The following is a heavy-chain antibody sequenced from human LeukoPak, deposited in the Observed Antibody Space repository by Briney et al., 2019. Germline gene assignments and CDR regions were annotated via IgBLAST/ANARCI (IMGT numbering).Heavy chain of an antibody. J-gene: IGHJ4*02. V-gene: IGHV3-74*01. Sequence: PGGSLRLSCAASGFIFSNYWMHWVRQAPGKGLVWVSRINSDGSITAFADSVKGRLTISRDNAKNTLYLQMNSLRAEDTAVYYCARGGGYNYDSFDSWGQGTLVTVSS. D-gene: IGHD5-18*01. CDR3: ARGGGYNYDSFDS. CDR2: INSDGSIT. CDR1: GFIFSNYW.